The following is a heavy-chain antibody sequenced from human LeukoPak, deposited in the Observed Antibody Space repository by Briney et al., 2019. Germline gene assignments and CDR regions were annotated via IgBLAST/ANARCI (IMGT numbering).Heavy chain of an antibody. V-gene: IGHV4-4*07. J-gene: IGHJ4*02. CDR1: RGSMSSYY. Sequence: PSETLSLTCTVSRGSMSSYYWSWIRQSAGTGLEWIGRIHFSGSTNYNPSLKSRVTMSLDTSKNQVSLRLTSVTAADTAIYYCVREPTESATAYWGQGALVTVSS. CDR3: VREPTESATAY. D-gene: IGHD4-11*01. CDR2: IHFSGST.